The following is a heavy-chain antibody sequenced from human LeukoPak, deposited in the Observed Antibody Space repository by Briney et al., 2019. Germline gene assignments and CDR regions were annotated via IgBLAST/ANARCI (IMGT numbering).Heavy chain of an antibody. CDR3: ARESPIPYYDFWSGYPLDY. J-gene: IGHJ4*02. V-gene: IGHV1-69*04. Sequence: ASVKVSCKASGGTFSSYTISWVRQAPGQGLEWMGRIIPILGIANYAQKFQGRVTITADKSTSTAYMELSSLRSEDTAVYYCARESPIPYYDFWSGYPLDYWAREPWSPSPQ. CDR2: IIPILGIA. CDR1: GGTFSSYT. D-gene: IGHD3-3*01.